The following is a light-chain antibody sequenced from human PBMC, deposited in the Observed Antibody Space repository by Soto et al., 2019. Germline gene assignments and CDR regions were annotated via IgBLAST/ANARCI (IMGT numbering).Light chain of an antibody. CDR2: VAS. J-gene: IGKJ5*01. Sequence: IVLTQSPATLSLSPAERATLSCRARQTVSTYLSWYQHKPGQAPRLLLYVASKRATGIPARFSVSGSGTDFTLTISSLEPEDFAVYYCQQRNNWPPEITFGQGTRLEI. V-gene: IGKV3-11*01. CDR3: QQRNNWPPEIT. CDR1: QTVSTY.